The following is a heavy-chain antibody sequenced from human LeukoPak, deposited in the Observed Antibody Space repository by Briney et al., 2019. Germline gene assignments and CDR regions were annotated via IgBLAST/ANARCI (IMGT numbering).Heavy chain of an antibody. CDR3: ARAPDFWSGEYYYYYYMDV. D-gene: IGHD3-3*01. V-gene: IGHV1-8*01. CDR2: MNPNSGNT. J-gene: IGHJ6*03. CDR1: GYTFTSYD. Sequence: GASVKVSFKASGYTFTSYDINWVRQATGQGLEWMGWMNPNSGNTGYAQKFQGRVTMTRNTSISTAYMELSSLRSEATAVYYCARAPDFWSGEYYYYYYMDVWGKGTTVTGPS.